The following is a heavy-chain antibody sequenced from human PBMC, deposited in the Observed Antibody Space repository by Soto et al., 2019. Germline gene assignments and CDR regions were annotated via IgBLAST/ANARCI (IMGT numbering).Heavy chain of an antibody. Sequence: QVQLVQSGAEVKKPGSSVKVSCKTSGGIFRRHPIDWVRQAPGQGLEWMGGIVPQLGRVIYPRDFQGRVTIYADELTNTCYLELSGLTFEDTAVYYCARPRTYAYESSSYYGHQFDDWGQGTLVTVSS. CDR1: GGIFRRHP. D-gene: IGHD4-17*01. CDR2: IVPQLGRV. V-gene: IGHV1-69*01. J-gene: IGHJ4*02. CDR3: ARPRTYAYESSSYYGHQFDD.